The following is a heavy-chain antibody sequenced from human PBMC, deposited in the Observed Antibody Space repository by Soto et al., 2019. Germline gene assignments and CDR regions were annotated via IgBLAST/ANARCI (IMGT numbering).Heavy chain of an antibody. J-gene: IGHJ6*02. CDR1: GGSFSGYF. CDR3: ARGRGYSNSWYAHYYAMDV. D-gene: IGHD6-13*01. Sequence: SETLSLTCAVYGGSFSGYFWTWIRQSPGKGLESIGEINHSGGTNYNPSLKSRVTISVDTSKNQFSLKLTSVTAADTAVYYCARGRGYSNSWYAHYYAMDVWGQGTTVPVSS. V-gene: IGHV4-34*01. CDR2: INHSGGT.